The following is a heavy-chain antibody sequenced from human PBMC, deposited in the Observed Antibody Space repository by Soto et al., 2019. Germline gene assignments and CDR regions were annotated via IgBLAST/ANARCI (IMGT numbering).Heavy chain of an antibody. J-gene: IGHJ6*02. CDR3: ARALSPGEKRTVTTGFYYYYYGMDV. Sequence: QVPLVQSGAEVKKPGASVKVSCKASGYTFTSYAMHWVRQAPGQRLEWMGWINAGNGNTKYSQKFQGRVTITRDTSASTAYMELSSLRSEDTAVYYCARALSPGEKRTVTTGFYYYYYGMDVWGQGTTVTVSS. D-gene: IGHD4-17*01. CDR1: GYTFTSYA. V-gene: IGHV1-3*01. CDR2: INAGNGNT.